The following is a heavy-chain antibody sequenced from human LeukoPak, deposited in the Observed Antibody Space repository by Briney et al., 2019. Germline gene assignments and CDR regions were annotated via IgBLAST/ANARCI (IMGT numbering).Heavy chain of an antibody. CDR2: IRYDGSNK. CDR3: AKDLQGTDALDM. CDR1: RLTFRSFG. Sequence: PGGSLRLSCAASRLTFRSFGMHWVRQAPGKGLEWVAFIRYDGSNKYYGDSMKGRFTISRDNSKNTLYLQMNSLRAEDTAVYYCAKDLQGTDALDMWGQGTMVTVSS. D-gene: IGHD3-10*01. J-gene: IGHJ3*02. V-gene: IGHV3-30*02.